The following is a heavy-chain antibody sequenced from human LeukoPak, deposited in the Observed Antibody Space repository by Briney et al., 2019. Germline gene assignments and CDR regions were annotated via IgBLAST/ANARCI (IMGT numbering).Heavy chain of an antibody. CDR2: IYSGGST. CDR3: ARAGPYGSGSYYKD. J-gene: IGHJ4*02. D-gene: IGHD3-10*01. CDR1: GFTVSRNY. V-gene: IGHV3-66*01. Sequence: GGSLRLSCAASGFTVSRNYMSWVRQAPGKGLEWVSVIYSGGSTYYADSVKGRFTISRDNSKNTLYLQMNSLRAEDTAVYYCARAGPYGSGSYYKDWGQGTLVTVSS.